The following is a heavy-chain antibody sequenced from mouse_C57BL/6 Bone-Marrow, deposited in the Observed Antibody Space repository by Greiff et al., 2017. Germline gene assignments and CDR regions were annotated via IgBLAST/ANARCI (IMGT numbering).Heavy chain of an antibody. V-gene: IGHV1-54*01. J-gene: IGHJ2*01. D-gene: IGHD4-1*01. CDR2: INPGSGGT. CDR3: ARRDWDVVDY. Sequence: VQLQQSGAELVRPGTSVKVSCKASGYAFTNYLIEWVKQRPEQGLEWIGVINPGSGGTNYNEKFKGKATLTADKSSSTAYMQLSSLTSEDSAVYFCARRDWDVVDYWGQGTTLTVSS. CDR1: GYAFTNYL.